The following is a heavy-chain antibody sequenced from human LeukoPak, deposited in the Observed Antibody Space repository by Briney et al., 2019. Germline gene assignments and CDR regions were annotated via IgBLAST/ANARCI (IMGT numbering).Heavy chain of an antibody. J-gene: IGHJ3*02. Sequence: PGRSLRLFCAPAGVTFSSDSMNCVRRAPGKGLLWVSSISSSSSYIYYADSVKGRFTISRDNAKNSLYLQMNSLRAEDTAVYYCTDTGPADAFDIWGQGTMVTVSS. CDR3: TDTGPADAFDI. D-gene: IGHD1-14*01. V-gene: IGHV3-21*01. CDR1: GVTFSSDS. CDR2: ISSSSSYI.